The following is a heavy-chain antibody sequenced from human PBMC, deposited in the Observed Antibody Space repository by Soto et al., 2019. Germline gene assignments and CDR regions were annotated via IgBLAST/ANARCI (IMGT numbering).Heavy chain of an antibody. Sequence: QVQLVKSGGGVVQPGRSLRLSCAASGFTVSRYGMHWVRQAPGKGLEWVAVISRDGGTKYYADSVKGRFTISRDNSRNTLFLEMNSLRGDDMAVYYCTGEVASGYWGQGTLVTVSS. CDR3: TGEVASGY. CDR1: GFTVSRYG. CDR2: ISRDGGTK. J-gene: IGHJ4*02. D-gene: IGHD2-8*02. V-gene: IGHV3-30*03.